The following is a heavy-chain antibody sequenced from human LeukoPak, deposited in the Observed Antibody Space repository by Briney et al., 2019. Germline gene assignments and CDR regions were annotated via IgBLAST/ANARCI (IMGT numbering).Heavy chain of an antibody. CDR1: GFTFSNYY. V-gene: IGHV3-74*01. Sequence: GGSLRLSCAVSGFTFSNYYMHSVRQAPGKGLVWVSRIDDDGSDTTYADSVKGRFTISRDNAKNTLYLQMKSLRVEDTAVYYCARVRYCSSTSCTKAYFDSWGQGTLVTVSS. CDR3: ARVRYCSSTSCTKAYFDS. D-gene: IGHD2-2*01. CDR2: IDDDGSDT. J-gene: IGHJ4*02.